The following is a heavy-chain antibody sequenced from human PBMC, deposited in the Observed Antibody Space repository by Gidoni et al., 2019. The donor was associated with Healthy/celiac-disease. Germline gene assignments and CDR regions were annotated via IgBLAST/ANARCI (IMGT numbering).Heavy chain of an antibody. V-gene: IGHV3-9*01. J-gene: IGHJ4*02. CDR3: AKDMGGYGSGSYWGGLDY. CDR1: GFTFDDYA. Sequence: EVQLVESGGGLVQPGRSLRLSCAASGFTFDDYAMHWVRQAPGKGLEWVSGISWNSGSIGYADSVKGRFTISRDNAKNSLYLQMNSLRAEDTALYYCAKDMGGYGSGSYWGGLDYWGQGTLVTVSS. D-gene: IGHD3-10*01. CDR2: ISWNSGSI.